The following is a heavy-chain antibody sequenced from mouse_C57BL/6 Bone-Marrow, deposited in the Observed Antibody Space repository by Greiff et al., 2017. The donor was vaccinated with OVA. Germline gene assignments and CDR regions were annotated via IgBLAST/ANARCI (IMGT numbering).Heavy chain of an antibody. CDR1: GYTFTSYW. CDR2: IHPNSGST. V-gene: IGHV1-64*01. Sequence: QVQLKQPGAELVKPGASVKLSCKASGYTFTSYWMHWVKQRPGQGLEWIGMIHPNSGSTNYNEKFKSKATLTVDKSSSTAYMQLSSLTSEDSAVYYCARGVVYYGTPYAFDGWGQGTTVT. CDR3: ARGVVYYGTPYAFDG. D-gene: IGHD2-1*01. J-gene: IGHJ4*01.